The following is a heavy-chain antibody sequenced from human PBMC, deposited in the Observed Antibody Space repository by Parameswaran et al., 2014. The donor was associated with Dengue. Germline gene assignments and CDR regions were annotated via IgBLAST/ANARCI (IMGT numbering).Heavy chain of an antibody. V-gene: IGHV4-30-2*01. CDR3: ARGLVLRYFDWSPTFDY. Sequence: WIRQPPGKGLEWIGYIYHSGSTYYNPSLKSRVTISVDRSKNQFSLKLSSVTAADTAVYYCARGLVLRYFDWSPTFDYWGQGTLVTVSS. J-gene: IGHJ4*02. D-gene: IGHD3-9*01. CDR2: IYHSGST.